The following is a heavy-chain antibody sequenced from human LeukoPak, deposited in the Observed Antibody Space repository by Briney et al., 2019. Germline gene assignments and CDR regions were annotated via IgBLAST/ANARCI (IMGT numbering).Heavy chain of an antibody. CDR1: GFIFSSYW. D-gene: IGHD3-22*01. CDR3: ARSRLPDSSGYYPDFDY. Sequence: PGGSLRLSCAASGFIFSSYWMHWVRQAPGKGLVWVSHINSGGSSTTYADSVKGRFTISRDNAKNSLYLQMSSLRAEDTAVYYCARSRLPDSSGYYPDFDYWGQGTLVTVSS. J-gene: IGHJ4*02. V-gene: IGHV3-74*01. CDR2: INSGGSST.